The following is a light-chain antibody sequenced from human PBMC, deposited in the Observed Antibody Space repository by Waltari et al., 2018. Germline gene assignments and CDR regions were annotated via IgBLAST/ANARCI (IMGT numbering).Light chain of an antibody. V-gene: IGLV2-14*01. Sequence: QSAPTQPASASGSPGQSITISCTGTSSDVGGYNNVSWYQQHPGKATKLMIYEVSNRPSGVSNRFSGSKSGNTASLTSSGLQAEEEADYCCSSYTSISTRVFGGGTKLTVL. CDR1: SSDVGGYNN. J-gene: IGLJ3*02. CDR2: EVS. CDR3: SSYTSISTRV.